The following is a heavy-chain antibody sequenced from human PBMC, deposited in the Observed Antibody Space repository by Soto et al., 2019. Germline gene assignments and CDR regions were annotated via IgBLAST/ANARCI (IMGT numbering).Heavy chain of an antibody. D-gene: IGHD3-9*01. Sequence: GASVKVSCKASGYTFTSYYMHWVRQAPGQGLEWMGIINPSGGSTSYAQKFQGRVTMTRDTSTSTVYMELSSLRSEDTAVYYCARDDILTGPPSYYYYGMDVWGQGTTVTVSS. CDR2: INPSGGST. J-gene: IGHJ6*02. CDR1: GYTFTSYY. V-gene: IGHV1-46*01. CDR3: ARDDILTGPPSYYYYGMDV.